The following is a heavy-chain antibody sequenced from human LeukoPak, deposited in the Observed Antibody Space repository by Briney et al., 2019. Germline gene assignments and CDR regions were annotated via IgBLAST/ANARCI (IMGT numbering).Heavy chain of an antibody. Sequence: SQTLSLTCAISGDSVSSNSAAWNWIRQSPSRGLEWLGRTYYRSKWYNDYAVSVKSRITINPDTSKNQFSLQLNSVTPEDTAVYYCARGLYYYGSGSLNWFDPWGQGTLVTVSS. J-gene: IGHJ5*02. V-gene: IGHV6-1*01. D-gene: IGHD3-10*01. CDR3: ARGLYYYGSGSLNWFDP. CDR2: TYYRSKWYN. CDR1: GDSVSSNSAA.